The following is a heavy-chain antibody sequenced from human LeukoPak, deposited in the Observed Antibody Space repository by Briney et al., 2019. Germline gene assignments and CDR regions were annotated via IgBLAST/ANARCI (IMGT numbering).Heavy chain of an antibody. D-gene: IGHD2-2*01. Sequence: PSETLSLTCTVSGYSISSGYYWGRIRQPPGKGLEWIGSIYHSGSTYYNPSLKSRVTISVDTSKNQFSLKLSSVTAADTAVYYCACSSTSLRFDPWGQGTLVTVSS. CDR1: GYSISSGYY. CDR2: IYHSGST. J-gene: IGHJ5*02. CDR3: ACSSTSLRFDP. V-gene: IGHV4-38-2*02.